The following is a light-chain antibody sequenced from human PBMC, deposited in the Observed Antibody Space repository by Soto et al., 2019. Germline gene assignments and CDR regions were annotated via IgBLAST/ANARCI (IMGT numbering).Light chain of an antibody. CDR1: QSVSSR. Sequence: EIVMTQSPGTLSLSPGERATLPCRASQSVSSRLAWYQQKPGQAPRLLISGASSRATGIPDRFSGGGSGTDFTLTISRLGPEDFAVYYCQQYNNWPPITFGQGTRLEIK. CDR3: QQYNNWPPIT. CDR2: GAS. J-gene: IGKJ5*01. V-gene: IGKV3D-15*01.